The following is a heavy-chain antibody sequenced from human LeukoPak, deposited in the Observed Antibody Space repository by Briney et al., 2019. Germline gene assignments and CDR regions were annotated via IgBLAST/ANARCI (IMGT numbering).Heavy chain of an antibody. V-gene: IGHV4-59*01. CDR3: ARDPTGYSYGIDY. CDR1: GGSISSYY. CDR2: IYYSGST. D-gene: IGHD5-18*01. Sequence: SETLSLTCTVSGGSISSYYWSWIRQPPGKGLEWIGYIYYSGSTNYNPSLKSRVTISVDTSKNQFSLKLSSVTAADTAVYYCARDPTGYSYGIDYWGQGTRVTVSS. J-gene: IGHJ4*02.